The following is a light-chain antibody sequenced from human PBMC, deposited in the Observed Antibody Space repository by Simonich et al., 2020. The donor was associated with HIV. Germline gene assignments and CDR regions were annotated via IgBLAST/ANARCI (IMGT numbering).Light chain of an antibody. CDR3: QSYDTSLSAYV. J-gene: IGLJ1*01. CDR1: NPNIGSGYD. CDR2: GNS. V-gene: IGLV1-40*01. Sequence: QSVLTQPPSVSGAPGQRVTISCPGSNPNIGSGYDVPWYQHFLGTAPKLLIYGNSNRPSGVPDRLSGSKSGTSASLAITGLQAEDEADYYCQSYDTSLSAYVFGTGTKVTVL.